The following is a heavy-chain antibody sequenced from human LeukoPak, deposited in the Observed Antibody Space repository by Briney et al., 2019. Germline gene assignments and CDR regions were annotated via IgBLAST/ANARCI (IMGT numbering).Heavy chain of an antibody. V-gene: IGHV4-39*07. Sequence: SETLSLTCTVSGGSISSSSYYWGWIRQPPGKGLEWIGSIYYSGSTYYNPSLKSRVTISVDTSKNQFSLKLSSVTAADTAVYYCARAQWLQFFDYWGQGTLVTVSS. CDR3: ARAQWLQFFDY. CDR1: GGSISSSSYY. CDR2: IYYSGST. D-gene: IGHD6-19*01. J-gene: IGHJ4*02.